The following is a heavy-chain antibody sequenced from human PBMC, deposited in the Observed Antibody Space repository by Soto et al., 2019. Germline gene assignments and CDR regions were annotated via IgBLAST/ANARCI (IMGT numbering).Heavy chain of an antibody. CDR3: AKGSRRRFTVVTCYPFDY. CDR1: GFTFSSYA. Sequence: EVQLLDSGGHLVQPGGSLSLSCAASGFTFSSYAMNWVRQAPGKRLEWVSSIIGGGTDTYYADSVKGRFTISRDNSRNTLYLQMSSLRAEDTAVYYCAKGSRRRFTVVTCYPFDYWGQGTLVIVSS. D-gene: IGHD3-16*01. J-gene: IGHJ4*02. CDR2: IIGGGTDT. V-gene: IGHV3-23*01.